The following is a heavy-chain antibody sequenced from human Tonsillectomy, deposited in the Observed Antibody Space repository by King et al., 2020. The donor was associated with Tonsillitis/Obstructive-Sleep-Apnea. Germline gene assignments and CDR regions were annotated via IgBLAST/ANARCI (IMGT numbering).Heavy chain of an antibody. D-gene: IGHD3-3*01. J-gene: IGHJ6*03. V-gene: IGHV4-31*03. CDR3: AIGVDYYYYMDV. CDR1: GGSISSGGYF. Sequence: VQLQESGPGLVKPSQTLSLTCTVSGGSISSGGYFLSWIRQHPGKGLEWLGYIYYRGGTSYNPSLGSRLTLSIDTSKNHFSLKLGSVTAADTAVYYCAIGVDYYYYMDVWGKGTTVTVSS. CDR2: IYYRGGT.